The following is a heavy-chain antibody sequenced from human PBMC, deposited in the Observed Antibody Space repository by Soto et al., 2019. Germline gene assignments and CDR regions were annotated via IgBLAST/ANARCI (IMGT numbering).Heavy chain of an antibody. D-gene: IGHD4-17*01. J-gene: IGHJ4*02. CDR1: GYSFTSYW. CDR3: ARHISSVLDYGDDY. V-gene: IGHV5-10-1*01. Sequence: LGESLKISCKGSGYSFTSYWISWVRQMPGKGLEWMGRIDPSDSYTNYSPSFQGHVTISADKSISTAYLQWSSLKASDTAMYYCARHISSVLDYGDDYWGQGTLVTVSS. CDR2: IDPSDSYT.